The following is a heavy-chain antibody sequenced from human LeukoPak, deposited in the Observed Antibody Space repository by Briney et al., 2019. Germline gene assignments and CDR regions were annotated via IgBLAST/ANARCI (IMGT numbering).Heavy chain of an antibody. D-gene: IGHD3-10*01. CDR1: GYTFTSHA. CDR3: ARAKFGEYGMDV. Sequence: ASVKVSCKASGYTFTSHAMHWVRQAPGQRLEWMGWSNAGNGNTKYSQEFQGRVTITRDTSASTAYMELSSLRSEDMAVYYCARAKFGEYGMDVWGQGTTVTVSS. CDR2: SNAGNGNT. V-gene: IGHV1-3*02. J-gene: IGHJ6*02.